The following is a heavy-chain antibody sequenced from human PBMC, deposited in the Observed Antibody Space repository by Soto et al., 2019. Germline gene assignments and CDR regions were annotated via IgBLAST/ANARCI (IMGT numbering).Heavy chain of an antibody. CDR1: GFTFSSYW. CDR3: ATDLNWSGT. J-gene: IGHJ3*01. CDR2: IKPDGSDT. V-gene: IGHV3-7*01. Sequence: GGSLRLSCAASGFTFSSYWMTWVRQAPGKGLEFLATIKPDGSDTYYVDSVKGRFTISRDNTKNSLSLQMNSLRAEDTALYYCATDLNWSGTWGQGTMVTVSS. D-gene: IGHD1-1*01.